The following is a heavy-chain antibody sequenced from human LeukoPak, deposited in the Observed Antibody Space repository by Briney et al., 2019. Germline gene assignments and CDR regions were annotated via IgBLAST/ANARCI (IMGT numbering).Heavy chain of an antibody. CDR3: ARVTQTDYDFDY. Sequence: GGSLRLSCAASGFTFSSYSMNWVRQAPGKGLEWVSSISSSSSYIYYADSVKGRFTISRDNAKNSLYLQINSLRAEDTAVYYCARVTQTDYDFDYWGQGTLVTVSS. V-gene: IGHV3-21*04. CDR2: ISSSSSYI. J-gene: IGHJ4*02. CDR1: GFTFSSYS. D-gene: IGHD4-17*01.